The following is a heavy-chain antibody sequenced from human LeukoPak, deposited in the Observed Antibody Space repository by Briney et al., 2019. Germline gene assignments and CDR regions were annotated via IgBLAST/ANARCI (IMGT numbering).Heavy chain of an antibody. CDR2: IGGSADIT. CDR1: GFTFSSYA. J-gene: IGHJ4*02. Sequence: GGSLRLSCAASGFTFSSYAMTWVRQAPGKGLEWVSVIGGSADITYYADSVKGRFTISRDNSKNTLFLQMNSLRAEDTAVYFCAKRGVVIRVILVGFHKEAYYFDSWGQGALVTVSS. CDR3: AKRGVVIRVILVGFHKEAYYFDS. V-gene: IGHV3-23*01. D-gene: IGHD3-22*01.